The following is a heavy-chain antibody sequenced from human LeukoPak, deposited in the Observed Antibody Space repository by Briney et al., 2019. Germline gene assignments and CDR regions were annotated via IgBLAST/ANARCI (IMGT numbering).Heavy chain of an antibody. CDR3: AKTPPVSPYYFDY. V-gene: IGHV1-2*02. CDR2: INPNSGGT. D-gene: IGHD3-16*01. Sequence: GASVKVSCKASGYTFTGYYMHRVRQAPGQGLEWMGWINPNSGGTNYAQKFQGRVTMTRDTSINTAYMELSRLRSDDTAVYYCAKTPPVSPYYFDYWGQGTLVTVSS. J-gene: IGHJ4*02. CDR1: GYTFTGYY.